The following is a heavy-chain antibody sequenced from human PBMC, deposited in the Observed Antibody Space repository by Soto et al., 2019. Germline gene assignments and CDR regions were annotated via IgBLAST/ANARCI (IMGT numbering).Heavy chain of an antibody. Sequence: GASVKVSCKASGYTFTSYDINWVRQATGQGLEWMGWMNPNSGNTGYAQKFQGRVTMTRNTSISTAYMELSSLRSEDTAVYYCARANFYYDILTGYYKGYYYYYMDVWGKGTTVTVSS. CDR3: ARANFYYDILTGYYKGYYYYYMDV. D-gene: IGHD3-9*01. J-gene: IGHJ6*03. V-gene: IGHV1-8*01. CDR2: MNPNSGNT. CDR1: GYTFTSYD.